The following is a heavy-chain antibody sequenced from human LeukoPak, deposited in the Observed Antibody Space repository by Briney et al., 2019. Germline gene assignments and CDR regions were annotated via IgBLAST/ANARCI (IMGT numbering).Heavy chain of an antibody. D-gene: IGHD3-10*01. CDR2: IIPIFGTA. J-gene: IGHJ5*02. CDR3: ASYGSGNDNWFDP. CDR1: GGTFSSYA. V-gene: IGHV1-69*13. Sequence: ASVKVSCKASGGTFSSYAISWVRQAPGQGLEWMGGIIPIFGTANYAQKFQGRVTITADGSTSTAYMELSSLRSEDTAVYYCASYGSGNDNWFDPWGQGTLVTVSS.